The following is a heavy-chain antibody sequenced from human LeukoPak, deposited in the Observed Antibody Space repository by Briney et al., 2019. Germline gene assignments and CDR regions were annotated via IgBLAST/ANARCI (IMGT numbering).Heavy chain of an antibody. J-gene: IGHJ5*02. CDR2: INHSGST. CDR3: ARARIAAAGTAWFDP. D-gene: IGHD6-13*01. CDR1: GGSFSGYY. V-gene: IGHV4-34*01. Sequence: PSETLSLTCAVYGGSFSGYYWSWIRQPPGKGLEWIGEINHSGSTNYNPSLKGRVTISVDTSKNQFSLKLSSVTAADTAVYYCARARIAAAGTAWFDPWGQGTLVTVSS.